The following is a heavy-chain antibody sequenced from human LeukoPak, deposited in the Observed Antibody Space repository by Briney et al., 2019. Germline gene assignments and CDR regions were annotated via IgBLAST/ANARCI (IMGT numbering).Heavy chain of an antibody. Sequence: GASVKVSCKASGGTFSSYAISWVRQAPGQGLEWMGGIIPIFGTANYAQKFQGRVTITADESTSTAYMELSSLRSEDTAVYYCVGTPTGAWGYWGQGTLVTVSS. J-gene: IGHJ4*02. CDR1: GGTFSSYA. CDR3: VGTPTGAWGY. D-gene: IGHD1-1*01. CDR2: IIPIFGTA. V-gene: IGHV1-69*13.